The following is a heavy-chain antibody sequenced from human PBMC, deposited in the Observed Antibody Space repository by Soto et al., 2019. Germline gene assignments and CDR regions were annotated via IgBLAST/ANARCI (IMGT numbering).Heavy chain of an antibody. CDR2: IYPGDSDT. CDR3: ATKNYYDSSGYY. CDR1: GYSFTSYW. D-gene: IGHD3-22*01. V-gene: IGHV5-51*01. J-gene: IGHJ4*02. Sequence: PGESLKISCKGPGYSFTSYWIGWVRQMPGKGLEWMGIIYPGDSDTRYSPCFQGQVIISVDESISTAYLQWSSLKASDTAMYYCATKNYYDSSGYYWGQGTLVTVSS.